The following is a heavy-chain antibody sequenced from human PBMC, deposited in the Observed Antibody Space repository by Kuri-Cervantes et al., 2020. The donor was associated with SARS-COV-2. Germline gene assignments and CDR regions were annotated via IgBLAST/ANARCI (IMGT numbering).Heavy chain of an antibody. CDR2: INPYSGDT. D-gene: IGHD6-6*01. CDR3: ARGGIAARLVFDY. Sequence: ASVKVSCRASGYIFTGYYMRWVRQAPGQGLEWVGWINPYSGDTNYAQRFQGRVTMTRDTSISTAYMELSRLRSDDTAVYYCARGGIAARLVFDYWGQGTLVTVSS. J-gene: IGHJ4*02. V-gene: IGHV1-2*02. CDR1: GYIFTGYY.